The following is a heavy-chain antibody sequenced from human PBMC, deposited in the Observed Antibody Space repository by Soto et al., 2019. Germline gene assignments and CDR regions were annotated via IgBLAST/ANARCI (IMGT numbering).Heavy chain of an antibody. CDR3: ARPRYDGSGTPFDH. CDR1: GFTFSSYW. CDR2: INGDGSTT. Sequence: EVQLVESGGALVQPGGSLRLSCAASGFTFSSYWMHWVRQAPGKGLVWVSRINGDGSTTTYADSVKGRFIISRDNAKHMLYLQMNSLTAEDTAVYYCARPRYDGSGTPFDHWGQGTPVTVSS. V-gene: IGHV3-74*01. D-gene: IGHD3-22*01. J-gene: IGHJ4*02.